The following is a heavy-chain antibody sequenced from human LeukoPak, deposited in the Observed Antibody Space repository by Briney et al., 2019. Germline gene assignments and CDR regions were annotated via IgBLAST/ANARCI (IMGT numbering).Heavy chain of an antibody. D-gene: IGHD3-10*01. V-gene: IGHV3-48*02. CDR2: IGDNSAI. J-gene: IGHJ3*02. CDR3: AREGYYGAFDI. CDR1: GFTFSSFI. Sequence: GGSLRLSCAASGFTFSSFIMDWVRQAPGKGLEWVSYIGDNSAIYYADSVKGRFTISRDNAKNSLSLQMNSLRDEDTAVYYCAREGYYGAFDIWGQGTMVTVSS.